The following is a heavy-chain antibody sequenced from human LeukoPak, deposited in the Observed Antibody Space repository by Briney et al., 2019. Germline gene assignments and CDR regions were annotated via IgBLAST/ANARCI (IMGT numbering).Heavy chain of an antibody. Sequence: GGSLRLSCAASGFTFNIYSMSWVRQAPGKGLEWVSAISGSGGSTYYADSVKGRFTISRENSKNTLYLQMNSLRAGDTAVYYCAKGAAYCGSDCFLYYFNYWGQGTLVTVSS. CDR1: GFTFNIYS. V-gene: IGHV3-23*01. CDR2: ISGSGGST. CDR3: AKGAAYCGSDCFLYYFNY. D-gene: IGHD2-21*02. J-gene: IGHJ4*02.